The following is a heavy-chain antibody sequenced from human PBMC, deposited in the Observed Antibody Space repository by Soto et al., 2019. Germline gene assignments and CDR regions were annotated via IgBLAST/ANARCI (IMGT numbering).Heavy chain of an antibody. V-gene: IGHV1-18*04. CDR1: GYSISNYP. D-gene: IGHD2-8*01. CDR2: ISPYNGNA. CDR3: ARAISLIMAALGY. J-gene: IGHJ4*02. Sequence: SVKVSRKTSGYSISNYPISWVSQAPGQGLEWMGWISPYNGNANYTEKFQGRVSMTTDTSTTTAYMELTSLTSDDTAIYYCARAISLIMAALGYWGQGILVTVSS.